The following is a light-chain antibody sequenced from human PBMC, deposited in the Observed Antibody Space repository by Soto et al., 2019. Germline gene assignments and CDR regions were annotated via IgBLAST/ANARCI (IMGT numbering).Light chain of an antibody. CDR3: LLSYSGAGVV. CDR2: DTS. Sequence: QPVVTQEPSLTVSPGGTVTLTCGSSTGAVTSGHYPYWFQQKPGQAPRTLIYDTSNKHSWTPARFSGSLLGGKAALTLSGAQPEDEAEYYCLLSYSGAGVVFGGGTQLTVL. J-gene: IGLJ2*01. CDR1: TGAVTSGHY. V-gene: IGLV7-46*01.